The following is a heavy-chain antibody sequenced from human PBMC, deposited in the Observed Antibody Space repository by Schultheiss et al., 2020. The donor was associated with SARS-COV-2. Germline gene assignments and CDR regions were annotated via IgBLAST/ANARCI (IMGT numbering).Heavy chain of an antibody. CDR2: IYTSGST. V-gene: IGHV4-4*07. Sequence: SETLSLTCTVSGGSISSYYWSWIRQPPGKGLEWIGRIYTSGSTNYNPSLKSRVTISVDTSKNQFSLKLSSVTAADTAVYYCATSGIVGAGSYWGQGTLVTVSS. D-gene: IGHD1-26*01. CDR3: ATSGIVGAGSY. CDR1: GGSISSYY. J-gene: IGHJ4*02.